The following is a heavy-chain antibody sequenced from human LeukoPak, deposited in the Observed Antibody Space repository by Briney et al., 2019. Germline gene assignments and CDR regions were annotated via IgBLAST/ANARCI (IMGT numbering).Heavy chain of an antibody. CDR1: GGSFSGYY. Sequence: SETLSLTCAVYGGSFSGYYWSWIRQSPGKGLEWIGEINHSGSTNYNPSLKSRVPISVDTSKNQFSLNLSSVSAADTAVYYCARGRDGMAAGALNPFDMWGQGTMVTVSS. J-gene: IGHJ3*02. V-gene: IGHV4-34*01. CDR3: ARGRDGMAAGALNPFDM. CDR2: INHSGST. D-gene: IGHD6-13*01.